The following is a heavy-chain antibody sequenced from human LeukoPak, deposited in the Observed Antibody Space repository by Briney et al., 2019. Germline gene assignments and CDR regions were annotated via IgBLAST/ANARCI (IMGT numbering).Heavy chain of an antibody. J-gene: IGHJ4*02. V-gene: IGHV3-53*01. Sequence: GGSLRLSCAASGFTVSSDYMSWVRQAPGKGLEWVSVIYSGGGTFYADSVKGRFTISRDNSKNTLYLQMNSLRAEDTAVYYCARAGGLRIAVAPIDCWGQGTLVTVSS. CDR3: ARAGGLRIAVAPIDC. CDR1: GFTVSSDY. D-gene: IGHD6-19*01. CDR2: IYSGGGT.